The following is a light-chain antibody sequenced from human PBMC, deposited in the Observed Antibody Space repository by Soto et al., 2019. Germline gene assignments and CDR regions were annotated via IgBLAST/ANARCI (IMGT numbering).Light chain of an antibody. CDR3: LHHGSSPQT. V-gene: IGKV3-20*01. CDR1: QSVSSNY. J-gene: IGKJ1*01. CDR2: GAS. Sequence: EIVLTQSPGTLSLSPGERATLFCRASQSVSSNYLAWYQQKPGQAPRVLIFGASSRATGIPERFSGSGSGTDFTLTISRLEPEDFAVYYCLHHGSSPQTFGQGTKVEIK.